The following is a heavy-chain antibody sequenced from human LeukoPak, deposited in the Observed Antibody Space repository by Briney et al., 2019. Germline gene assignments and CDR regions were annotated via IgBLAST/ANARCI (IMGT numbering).Heavy chain of an antibody. CDR2: ISYDGSNK. D-gene: IGHD5-24*01. CDR3: AIPSRWGSGYFDY. V-gene: IGHV3-30-3*01. CDR1: GFTFSSYA. J-gene: IGHJ4*02. Sequence: GRSLRLSCAASGFTFSSYAMHWVRQAPGKGLEWVAVISYDGSNKYYADSVKGRFTISRDNSKNTLYLQMRSLRAEDTAIYYCAIPSRWGSGYFDYWGQGTLVTVSS.